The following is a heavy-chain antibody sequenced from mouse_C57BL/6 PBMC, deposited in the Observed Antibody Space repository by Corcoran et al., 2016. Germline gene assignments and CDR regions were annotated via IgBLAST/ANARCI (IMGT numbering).Heavy chain of an antibody. Sequence: EVQLQQSGPELVKPGASVKISCKASGYTFPDYYMNWVKQSHGKSLEWIGDINPNNGGTSYNQKFKGKATLTVDKSSSTAYMELRSLTSEDSAVYYCARRTVTTVYAMDYWGQGTSVTVSS. D-gene: IGHD1-1*01. CDR3: ARRTVTTVYAMDY. CDR2: INPNNGGT. CDR1: GYTFPDYY. V-gene: IGHV1-26*01. J-gene: IGHJ4*01.